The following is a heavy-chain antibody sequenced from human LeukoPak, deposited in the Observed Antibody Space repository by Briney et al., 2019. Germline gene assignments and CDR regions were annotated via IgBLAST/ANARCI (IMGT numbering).Heavy chain of an antibody. CDR1: GYTFTGYY. Sequence: ASVKVSCKASGYTFTGYYMHWVRQAPGQGLEWMGWINPNSGGTNYAQKFQGRVTMTRDTSISTAYMELSRLRSDDTAVYYCARDWGDYYDSSGYGEFDYWGQGTLVTVSS. CDR2: INPNSGGT. J-gene: IGHJ4*02. V-gene: IGHV1-2*02. CDR3: ARDWGDYYDSSGYGEFDY. D-gene: IGHD3-22*01.